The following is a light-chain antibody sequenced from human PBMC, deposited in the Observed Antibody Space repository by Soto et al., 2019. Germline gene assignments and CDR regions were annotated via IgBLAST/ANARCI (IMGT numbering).Light chain of an antibody. V-gene: IGKV3-11*01. CDR1: QCINTR. CDR2: QTS. Sequence: EIVFTQSPANLSLSPGDRVTLSCRASQCINTRLAWYQNRHGQAPRLLIYQTSSWAAGIPARFSGSGSGTDLTLTISGLKPEDFALYYCHQRQSWPRRFGQGTKVDIK. J-gene: IGKJ1*01. CDR3: HQRQSWPRR.